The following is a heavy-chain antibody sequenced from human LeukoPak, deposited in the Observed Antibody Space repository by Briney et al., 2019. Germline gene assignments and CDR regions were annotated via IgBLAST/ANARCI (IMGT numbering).Heavy chain of an antibody. CDR2: IYTSGST. J-gene: IGHJ6*03. CDR3: ARHKEDAAPYYYYYMDV. V-gene: IGHV4-4*09. D-gene: IGHD2-15*01. Sequence: SETLSLTCTVSGGSISSYYWSWIRQPPGKGLEWIGYIYTSGSTNYNPSLKSRVTISVDTSKNQFSLKLSSVTAADTAVYYCARHKEDAAPYYYYYMDVWGKGTTVTVSS. CDR1: GGSISSYY.